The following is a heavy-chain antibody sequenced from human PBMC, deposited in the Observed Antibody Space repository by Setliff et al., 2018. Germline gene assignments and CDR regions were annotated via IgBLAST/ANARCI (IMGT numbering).Heavy chain of an antibody. CDR2: MYFSGST. CDR3: ARAPRYFDSTGSYFDG. D-gene: IGHD3-22*01. V-gene: IGHV4-39*07. Sequence: KTSETLSLTCTVSGGSISTNSYYWGWIRQPPGKGLEWIGSMYFSGSTYYNPSLKSRVTMSIDKSKNKSSLKMSSVTAADTAVYYCARAPRYFDSTGSYFDGWGQGTLVTVSS. CDR1: GGSISTNSYY. J-gene: IGHJ4*02.